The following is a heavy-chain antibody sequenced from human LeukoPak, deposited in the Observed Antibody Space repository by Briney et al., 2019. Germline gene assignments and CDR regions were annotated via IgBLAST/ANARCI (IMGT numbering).Heavy chain of an antibody. V-gene: IGHV3-23*01. D-gene: IGHD3-22*01. J-gene: IGHJ6*02. CDR2: ISGSGGST. CDR1: GFTFSSYA. CDR3: ARDSSGYLNYYYYGMDV. Sequence: GGSLRLSCAASGFTFSSYAMSWVRQAPGKGLEWVSAISGSGGSTYYADSVKGRFTISRDNSKNSLYLQMNSLRAEDTAVYYCARDSSGYLNYYYYGMDVWGQGTTVTVSS.